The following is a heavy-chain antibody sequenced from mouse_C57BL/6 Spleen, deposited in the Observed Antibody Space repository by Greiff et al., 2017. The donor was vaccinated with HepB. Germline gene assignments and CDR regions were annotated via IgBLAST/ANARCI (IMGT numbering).Heavy chain of an antibody. J-gene: IGHJ2*01. CDR2: INPGSGGT. Sequence: QVQLQQSGAELVRPGPSVKVSCKASGYTFTNYLIEWVKQRPGQGLEWIGVINPGSGGTNYNEKFKGKATLTSDKSSSTAYMQLSSLTSEDSAVYFCARSLGGSGSYFDYWGQGTTLTVSS. V-gene: IGHV1-54*01. CDR1: GYTFTNYL. D-gene: IGHD1-1*01. CDR3: ARSLGGSGSYFDY.